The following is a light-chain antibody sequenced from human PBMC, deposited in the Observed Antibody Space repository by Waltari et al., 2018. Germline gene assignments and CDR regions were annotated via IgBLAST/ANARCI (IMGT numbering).Light chain of an antibody. V-gene: IGLV2-8*01. CDR2: DVS. CDR3: SSSAGSNNV. J-gene: IGLJ1*01. CDR1: SSDVGGHNY. Sequence: QSALTQPPSASGSPGQSVAISCTGTSSDVGGHNYVSWYQQPPGKVPKLIIYDVSKRPSGVPDRFSGSKSGNTASLTVSGLQAEDEADYYCSSSAGSNNVFGTGTKVTVL.